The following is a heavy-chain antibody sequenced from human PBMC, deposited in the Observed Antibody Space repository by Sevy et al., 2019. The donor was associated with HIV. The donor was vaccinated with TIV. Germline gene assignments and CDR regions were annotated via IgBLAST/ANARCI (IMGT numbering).Heavy chain of an antibody. CDR2: ISGSSGTT. V-gene: IGHV3-23*01. D-gene: IGHD6-25*01. J-gene: IGHJ3*02. Sequence: GGCLRLSCAASGLTFSNYVMSWVRQAPGKGLEWLSVISGSSGTTYAAESVKGRFTISRDNSKNTLYLHMSSLGTEETAVYYCARNLSPSGAFDIWGQGTRVTVSS. CDR1: GLTFSNYV. CDR3: ARNLSPSGAFDI.